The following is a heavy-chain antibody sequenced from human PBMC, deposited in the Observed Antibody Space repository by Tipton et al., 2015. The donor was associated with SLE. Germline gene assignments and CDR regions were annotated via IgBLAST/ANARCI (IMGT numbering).Heavy chain of an antibody. V-gene: IGHV4-61*05. CDR1: GGSISSSSYY. D-gene: IGHD2-15*01. CDR3: ARVACSGGSCYSGYDAFDI. CDR2: IYYSGST. J-gene: IGHJ3*02. Sequence: TLSLTCTVSGGSISSSSYYWGWIRQPPGKGLEWIGYIYYSGSTNYNPSLKSRVTISVDTSKNQFSLKPSSVTAADTAVYYCARVACSGGSCYSGYDAFDIWGQGTMVTVSS.